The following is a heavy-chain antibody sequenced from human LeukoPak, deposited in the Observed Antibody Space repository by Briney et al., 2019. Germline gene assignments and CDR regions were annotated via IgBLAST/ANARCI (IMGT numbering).Heavy chain of an antibody. V-gene: IGHV1-8*01. D-gene: IGHD1-14*01. CDR1: GFTFTRYD. J-gene: IGHJ5*02. Sequence: ASVKVSCKASGFTFTRYDINWVRQASGQGLEWMGWMNPNNGNTDYAQKFQGRVTMTRDTYTSTAYMELRGLRPEDTAVYYCVRDAEGAGISVNFWFDPWGQGTLVTVPS. CDR2: MNPNNGNT. CDR3: VRDAEGAGISVNFWFDP.